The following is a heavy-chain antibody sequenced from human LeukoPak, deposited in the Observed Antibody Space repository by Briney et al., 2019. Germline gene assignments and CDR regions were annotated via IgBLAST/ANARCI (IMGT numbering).Heavy chain of an antibody. CDR1: GFTFRDQW. Sequence: PGGSLRLSCVASGFTFRDQWMHWVRQAPGKGLEWVGNIKQDSREKYYVDQVKGRFTISRDNTRNSLYLQMNSLRAEDTAVYYCTRGTPFGAYWGQGTLVTVSS. D-gene: IGHD3-3*01. J-gene: IGHJ4*02. CDR2: IKQDSREK. V-gene: IGHV3-7*03. CDR3: TRGTPFGAY.